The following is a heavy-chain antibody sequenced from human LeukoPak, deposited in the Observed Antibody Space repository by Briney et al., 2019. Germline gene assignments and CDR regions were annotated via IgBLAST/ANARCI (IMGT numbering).Heavy chain of an antibody. CDR3: ARHSSAARPNFDY. Sequence: PSETLSLTCTVFGGSISGSNYYWGWIRQPPGKGLEWIGSIYYSGTTYYNPSLKSRVTISVDTSKNQFSLEVTSMTAADTAVYYCARHSSAARPNFDYWGQGTLVTVSS. J-gene: IGHJ4*02. CDR2: IYYSGTT. D-gene: IGHD6-6*01. V-gene: IGHV4-39*01. CDR1: GGSISGSNYY.